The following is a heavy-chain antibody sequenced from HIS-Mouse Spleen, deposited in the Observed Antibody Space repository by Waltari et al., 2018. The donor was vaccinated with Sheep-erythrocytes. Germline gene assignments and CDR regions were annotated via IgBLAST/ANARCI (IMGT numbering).Heavy chain of an antibody. CDR1: GYTFTGYY. J-gene: IGHJ1*01. CDR3: ARGYCSSTSCYGYFQH. V-gene: IGHV1-2*02. CDR2: INPNSWGT. Sequence: QVQLVQSGAEVKKPGASVKVSCKASGYTFTGYYMHWVRQAPGKGLEWMGGINPNSWGTNYAQKVQGRVTMTRDTSISTAYMELSRLRSDDTAVYYCARGYCSSTSCYGYFQHWGQGTLVTVSS. D-gene: IGHD2-2*01.